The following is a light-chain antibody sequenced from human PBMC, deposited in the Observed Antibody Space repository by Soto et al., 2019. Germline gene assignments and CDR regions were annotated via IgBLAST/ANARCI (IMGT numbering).Light chain of an antibody. V-gene: IGKV3-11*01. Sequence: EIVLTQSQATLSLSPGERATLSCRASQSLSRFLAWYQQKPGQTPRLLIYDASKRAIGIPVRFSGSGSGTDFSHTISSLEPEDFAVYECQHRTHWDPARSFGGGTKVAI. CDR3: QHRTHWDPARS. J-gene: IGKJ4*01. CDR1: QSLSRF. CDR2: DAS.